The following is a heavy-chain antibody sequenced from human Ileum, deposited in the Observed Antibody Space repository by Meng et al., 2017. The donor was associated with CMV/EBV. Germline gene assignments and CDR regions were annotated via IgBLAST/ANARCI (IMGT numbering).Heavy chain of an antibody. J-gene: IGHJ5*02. Sequence: VQLKGSGPGLVKPSETLSLTCTVSGVSINNYYWSWIRQSAEKGLEWIGRIYAKGNTNYNPSLQSRVTMSVDTSKNQFSLKLSSVTAADTAVYYCARDRSSSWYKDWFAPWGQGTLVTVSS. V-gene: IGHV4-4*07. CDR3: ARDRSSSWYKDWFAP. D-gene: IGHD6-13*01. CDR1: GVSINNYY. CDR2: IYAKGNT.